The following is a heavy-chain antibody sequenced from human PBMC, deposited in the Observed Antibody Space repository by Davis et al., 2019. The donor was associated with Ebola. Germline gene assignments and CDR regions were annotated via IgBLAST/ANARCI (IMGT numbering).Heavy chain of an antibody. J-gene: IGHJ4*02. Sequence: ASVKVSCKASGYTFTSYAMHWVRQAPGQRLEWMGWINAGNGNTKYSQKFQGRVTITRDTSASTAYMELSSLRSEDTAVYYCARGDSYYDPSGYYAGPEAPDHWGQGTLVSVSS. D-gene: IGHD3-22*01. CDR2: INAGNGNT. V-gene: IGHV1-3*01. CDR3: ARGDSYYDPSGYYAGPEAPDH. CDR1: GYTFTSYA.